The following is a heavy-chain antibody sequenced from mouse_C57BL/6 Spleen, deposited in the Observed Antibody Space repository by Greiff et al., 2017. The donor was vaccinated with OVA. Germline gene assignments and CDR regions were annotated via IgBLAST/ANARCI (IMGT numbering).Heavy chain of an antibody. V-gene: IGHV1-82*01. CDR1: GYAFSSSW. Sequence: VQLQQSGPELVKPGASVKISCKASGYAFSSSWMNWVKQRPGKGLVWIGRIYPGDGDTNYNGKFKGKATLTADKSSSTAYMQLSSLTSEDSAVYFCAREDSSGYVRAWFAYWGQGTLVTVSA. D-gene: IGHD3-2*02. CDR2: IYPGDGDT. CDR3: AREDSSGYVRAWFAY. J-gene: IGHJ3*01.